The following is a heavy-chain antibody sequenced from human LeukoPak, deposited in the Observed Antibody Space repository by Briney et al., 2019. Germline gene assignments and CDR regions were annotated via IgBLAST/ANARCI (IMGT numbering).Heavy chain of an antibody. V-gene: IGHV3-23*01. Sequence: GGSLRLSCAASGLHFSGTAMSWVRQAPGKGLEWVSAISHDGMNAYYADSVKGRFTISRDNSKNTLYLQMNSLRAEDTAVYYCAKGWERQAFDIWGQGTMVTVSS. CDR2: ISHDGMNA. D-gene: IGHD1-26*01. CDR1: GLHFSGTA. J-gene: IGHJ3*02. CDR3: AKGWERQAFDI.